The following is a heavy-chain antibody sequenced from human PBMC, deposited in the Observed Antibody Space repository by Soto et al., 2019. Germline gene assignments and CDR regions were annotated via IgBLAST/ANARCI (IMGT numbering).Heavy chain of an antibody. CDR1: GYTFTSYY. CDR3: ARARGGSSGWYAGDFDY. CDR2: INPSGGST. J-gene: IGHJ4*02. V-gene: IGHV1-46*01. Sequence: GASVKVSCKASGYTFTSYYIHWVRQAPGQGLEWMGIINPSGGSTSYAQKFQGRVTMTRDTSTSTVYMELSSLRSEDTAVYYCARARGGSSGWYAGDFDYWGQGTLVTVSS. D-gene: IGHD6-19*01.